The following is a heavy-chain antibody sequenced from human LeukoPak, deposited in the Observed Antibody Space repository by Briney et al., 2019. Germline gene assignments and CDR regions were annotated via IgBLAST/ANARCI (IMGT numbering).Heavy chain of an antibody. Sequence: SETLSLTCAVYGGSFSGYYWSWIRQPPGKGLEWIGEINHSGSTNYNPSLKSRVTISVDTSKNQFSLKLSSVTAADTAVYYCARRSGYSSSWSSRTFDYWGQGTLVTVSS. CDR2: INHSGST. CDR3: ARRSGYSSSWSSRTFDY. D-gene: IGHD6-13*01. CDR1: GGSFSGYY. J-gene: IGHJ4*02. V-gene: IGHV4-34*01.